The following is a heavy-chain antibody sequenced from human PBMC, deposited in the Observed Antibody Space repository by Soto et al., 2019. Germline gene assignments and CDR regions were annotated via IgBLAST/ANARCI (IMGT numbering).Heavy chain of an antibody. D-gene: IGHD2-2*01. Sequence: ESGGGVVQPGRSLRLSCAASGFTFSSYAMHWVRQAPGKGLEWVAVISYDGSNKYYADSVKGRFTISRDNSKNTLYLQMNSLRAEDTAVYYCARGAADQDYFDYWGQGTLVTVSS. CDR2: ISYDGSNK. CDR3: ARGAADQDYFDY. CDR1: GFTFSSYA. J-gene: IGHJ4*02. V-gene: IGHV3-30-3*01.